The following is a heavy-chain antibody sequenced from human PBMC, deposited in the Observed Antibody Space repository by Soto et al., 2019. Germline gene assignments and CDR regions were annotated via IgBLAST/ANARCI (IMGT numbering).Heavy chain of an antibody. D-gene: IGHD3-3*01. J-gene: IGHJ4*02. CDR2: IGSSGST. V-gene: IGHV3-23*01. CDR3: AKGFRSLEWYSLAPFDY. CDR1: GFTFDPYA. Sequence: LRLSCVASGFTFDPYALNWVRQAPGKGLEWVSAIGSSGSTYYADSVKGRFTISRDTPKKTLYLQMNSLRVEDTAKYYCAKGFRSLEWYSLAPFDYWGQGALVTVSS.